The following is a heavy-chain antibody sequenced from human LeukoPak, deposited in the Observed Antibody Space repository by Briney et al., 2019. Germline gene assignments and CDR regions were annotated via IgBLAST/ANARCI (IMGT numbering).Heavy chain of an antibody. D-gene: IGHD2-8*01. J-gene: IGHJ4*02. CDR3: SRENGAFSPFGY. Sequence: PSGTPSLTCGVSGGSISNTNWWSWARQPPGQGLEWIGEISLTGLTHYNPSLESRVTVSLDKSKNQLSLNLTSATAADTAVYYCSRENGAFSPFGYWGQGILVTVLS. CDR1: GGSISNTNW. V-gene: IGHV4-4*02. CDR2: ISLTGLT.